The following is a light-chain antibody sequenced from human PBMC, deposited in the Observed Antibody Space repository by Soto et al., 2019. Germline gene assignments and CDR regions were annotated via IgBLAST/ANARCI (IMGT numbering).Light chain of an antibody. CDR2: GNS. J-gene: IGLJ2*01. V-gene: IGLV1-40*01. Sequence: QPVLTQPPSVSGAPGQRVTISCTGSSSNIGAGYDEHWYQQLPGTAPKLLINGNSNRPSGVRDRFSGSQSGTSASLAITGIPAVDEADYYCQSYDISLSGEVFGGGTKVTVL. CDR3: QSYDISLSGEV. CDR1: SSNIGAGYD.